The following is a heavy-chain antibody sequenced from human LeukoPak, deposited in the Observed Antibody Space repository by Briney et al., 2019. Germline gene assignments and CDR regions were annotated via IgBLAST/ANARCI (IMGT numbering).Heavy chain of an antibody. CDR3: ARDHHYYGRFDY. CDR1: PDSTTSNF. D-gene: IGHD3-10*01. CDR2: IHRSGSP. J-gene: IGHJ4*02. V-gene: IGHV4-4*02. Sequence: PSETLSLTCTVSPDSTTSNFWSWVRQPPGKGLEWIGEIHRSGSPNYNPSLQSRVTISIDRSRNQIALELSSVTAEDTAVYYCARDHHYYGRFDYWGQGTLVTVSS.